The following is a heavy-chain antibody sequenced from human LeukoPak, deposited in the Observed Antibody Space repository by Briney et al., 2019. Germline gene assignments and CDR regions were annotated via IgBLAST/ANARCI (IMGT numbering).Heavy chain of an antibody. D-gene: IGHD4-17*01. CDR1: GFTFSSYS. CDR3: AKDTRTVTTVLDY. J-gene: IGHJ4*02. Sequence: GGSLRLSCAASGFTFSSYSMNWVRQAPGKGLEWVSAISGSGGSTYYADSVKGRFTISRDNSKNTLYLQMNSLRAEDTAVYYCAKDTRTVTTVLDYWGQGTLVTVSS. V-gene: IGHV3-23*01. CDR2: ISGSGGST.